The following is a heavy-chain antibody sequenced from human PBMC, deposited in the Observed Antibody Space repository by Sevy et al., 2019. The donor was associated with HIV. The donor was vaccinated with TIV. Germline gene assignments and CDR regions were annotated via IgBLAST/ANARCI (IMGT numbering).Heavy chain of an antibody. D-gene: IGHD6-19*01. J-gene: IGHJ4*02. CDR2: ISYDGSNK. V-gene: IGHV3-30*18. CDR1: GFTFSSYG. Sequence: GGSLRLSCAASGFTFSSYGMHWVRQVPGKGLEWVAVISYDGSNKYYADSVKGRFTISRDNSKNTLYLQMNSLRAEDTAVYYCAKDRNSGWPVYYFDYWGQGTLVTVSS. CDR3: AKDRNSGWPVYYFDY.